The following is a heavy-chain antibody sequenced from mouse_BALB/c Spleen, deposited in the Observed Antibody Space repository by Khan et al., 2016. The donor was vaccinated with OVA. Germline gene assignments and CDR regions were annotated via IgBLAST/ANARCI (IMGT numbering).Heavy chain of an antibody. Sequence: VQLKESGPELVKPGASVKISCKTSGYTFPEYTVHWVKQSLGKSLDWIGVINPKNGDTAYNQKFKGKATLTVDKSSSTAYMVFRRLTSEASAVYYCARDAGRYWGQGTSVTVAS. J-gene: IGHJ4*01. CDR1: GYTFPEYT. V-gene: IGHV1-18*01. CDR2: INPKNGDT. CDR3: ARDAGRY.